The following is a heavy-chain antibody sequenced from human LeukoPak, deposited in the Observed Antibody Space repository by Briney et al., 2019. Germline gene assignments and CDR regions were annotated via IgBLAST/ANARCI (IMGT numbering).Heavy chain of an antibody. J-gene: IGHJ5*02. CDR1: GGSFSGYY. CDR2: INHSGST. V-gene: IGHV4-34*01. CDR3: ARGARTPSGYGSRTAGRANWFDP. Sequence: SETLSLTCAVYGGSFSGYYWNWIRQPPGKGLEWIGEINHSGSTNYNPSLKSRVTISVDTSKNQFSLKLSSVTAADTAVYYCARGARTPSGYGSRTAGRANWFDPWGQGTLVTVSS. D-gene: IGHD5-12*01.